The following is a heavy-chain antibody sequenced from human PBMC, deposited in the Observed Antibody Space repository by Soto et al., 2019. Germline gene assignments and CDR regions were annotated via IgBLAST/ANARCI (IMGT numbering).Heavy chain of an antibody. CDR1: GFSITTSGVG. CDR3: EHRVTLMSTWNYGAFDF. V-gene: IGHV2-5*02. J-gene: IGHJ3*01. CDR2: TYWDDDN. D-gene: IGHD1-7*01. Sequence: QITLKQSGPTLVKPTQTLTLTCSLSGFSITTSGVGVAWVRQPPGKALEWLGFTYWDDDNRYNPSLRTRLNTAKDASRNQVVVTMPNMDPADTATYYCEHRVTLMSTWNYGAFDFWGQGALVTV.